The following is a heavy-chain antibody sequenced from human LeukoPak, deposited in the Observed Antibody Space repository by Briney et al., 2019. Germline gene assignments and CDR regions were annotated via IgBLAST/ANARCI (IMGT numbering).Heavy chain of an antibody. V-gene: IGHV1-69*05. CDR2: IIPIFGTA. D-gene: IGHD1-7*01. CDR3: ARAGGWNYVPEYCYMDV. CDR1: GGTFSSYA. Sequence: SVKVSCKASGGTFSSYAISWVRQAPGQGLEWMGGIIPIFGTANYAQKFQGRVTITTDESTSTAYMELSSLRSEDTAVYYCARAGGWNYVPEYCYMDVWGKGTTVTVSS. J-gene: IGHJ6*03.